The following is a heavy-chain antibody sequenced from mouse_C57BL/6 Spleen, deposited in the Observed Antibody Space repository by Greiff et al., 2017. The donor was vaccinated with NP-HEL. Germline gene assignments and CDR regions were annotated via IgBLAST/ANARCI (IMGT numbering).Heavy chain of an antibody. CDR2: IYPGDGDT. J-gene: IGHJ2*01. CDR1: GYAFSSSW. CDR3: ARREPYFDY. Sequence: VKLQESGPELVKPGASVKISCKASGYAFSSSWMNWVKQRPGKGLEWIGRIYPGDGDTNYNGKFKGKATLTADKSSSTAYMQLSSLTSEDSAVYFCARREPYFDYWGQGTTLTVSS. V-gene: IGHV1-82*01.